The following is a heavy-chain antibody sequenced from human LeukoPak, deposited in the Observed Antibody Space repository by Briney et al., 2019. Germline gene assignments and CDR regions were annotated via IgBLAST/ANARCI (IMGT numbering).Heavy chain of an antibody. Sequence: SETLSLTCTVSDDSISDYYRGWIRQPPGKGLEWIGYFHNSGTSTYNPSLKSRVTISADTSKNQFSLKLSSVTAADTAVYYCARDSHYYGSGSSNWFDPWGQGTLVTVSS. J-gene: IGHJ5*02. CDR1: DDSISDYY. D-gene: IGHD3-10*01. V-gene: IGHV4-59*12. CDR3: ARDSHYYGSGSSNWFDP. CDR2: FHNSGTS.